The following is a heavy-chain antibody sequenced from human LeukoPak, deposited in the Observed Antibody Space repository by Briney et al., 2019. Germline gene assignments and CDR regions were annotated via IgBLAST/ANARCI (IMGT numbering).Heavy chain of an antibody. CDR2: ISYDGSNK. CDR3: ARDWRIFGVVIYYFDS. J-gene: IGHJ4*02. V-gene: IGHV3-30*03. CDR1: RFTFSSYG. Sequence: GRSLRLSCAASRFTFSSYGMHWVRQAPGKGLEWVAVISYDGSNKYYADSVKGRFTISRDNSKNTLYLQMNSLRAEDTAVYYCARDWRIFGVVIYYFDSWGQGSLVTVSS. D-gene: IGHD3-3*01.